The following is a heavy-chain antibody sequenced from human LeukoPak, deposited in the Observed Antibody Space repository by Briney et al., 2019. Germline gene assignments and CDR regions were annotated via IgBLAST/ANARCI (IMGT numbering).Heavy chain of an antibody. CDR2: IKTQTSGGTT. D-gene: IGHD7-27*01. J-gene: IGHJ3*02. V-gene: IGHV3-15*01. Sequence: GGSLRLSCTASGFTLSNAWVSWVRQAPGKGLEWVARIKTQTSGGTTDYAAPVKGRFTISRDDSKNTVYLQMNVLETEDTALYYCTIDTLPNWDDAFDIWGQGTMNTVSS. CDR3: TIDTLPNWDDAFDI. CDR1: GFTLSNAW.